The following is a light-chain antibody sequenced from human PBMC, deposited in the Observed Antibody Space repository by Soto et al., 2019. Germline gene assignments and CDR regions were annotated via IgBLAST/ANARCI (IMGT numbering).Light chain of an antibody. J-gene: IGKJ1*01. Sequence: EIVLTQSPGTLSLSPGERATLSCRASQSFSSSYLVWYQQRPGQAPRLLIYGASSRATGIPDRFSGSGSGTDFTLTISRLEPEDFAVYYCHQYGSAPRTFGQGTKLEI. CDR1: QSFSSSY. V-gene: IGKV3-20*01. CDR3: HQYGSAPRT. CDR2: GAS.